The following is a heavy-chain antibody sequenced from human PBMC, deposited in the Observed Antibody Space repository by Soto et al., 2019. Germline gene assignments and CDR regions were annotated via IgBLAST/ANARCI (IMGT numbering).Heavy chain of an antibody. Sequence: AETLSITCVVHRGYFNSYSWTWIRQPPGKGLEWIGEIDHSGCTTYNPSLKSRIIMSVDTSKNQFSLNVSSMTAADTALYYCARGLRYSGMDVWGQGTTVTVSS. CDR2: IDHSGCT. V-gene: IGHV4-34*01. J-gene: IGHJ6*01. CDR1: RGYFNSYS. CDR3: ARGLRYSGMDV.